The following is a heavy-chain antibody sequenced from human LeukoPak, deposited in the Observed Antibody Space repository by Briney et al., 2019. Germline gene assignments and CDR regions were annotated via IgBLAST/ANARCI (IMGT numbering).Heavy chain of an antibody. CDR3: ARDFGILSRRAFDI. V-gene: IGHV3-66*01. J-gene: IGHJ3*02. Sequence: GGSLRLSWAASGFTVSSNYMSWVRQAPGKGLEWVSVIYSGGSTYYADSVKGRFTISRDNSKNTLYLQMNSLRAEDTAVYYCARDFGILSRRAFDIWGQGTMVTVSS. D-gene: IGHD3-16*02. CDR1: GFTVSSNY. CDR2: IYSGGST.